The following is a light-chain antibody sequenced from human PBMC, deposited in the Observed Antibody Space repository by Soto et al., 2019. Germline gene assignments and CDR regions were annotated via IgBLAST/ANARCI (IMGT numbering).Light chain of an antibody. CDR3: ASYAGSRTYV. V-gene: IGLV1-40*01. CDR2: GNS. Sequence: QSVLTQPPSVSGAPGQRVTISCAGSTSNIGAGYDVRWYQQLPGTAPKLLMYGNSNRPSGVPDRFSGSKSGTSASLAITGLQAEDEGDYYCASYAGSRTYVFGSGTKLTVL. J-gene: IGLJ1*01. CDR1: TSNIGAGYD.